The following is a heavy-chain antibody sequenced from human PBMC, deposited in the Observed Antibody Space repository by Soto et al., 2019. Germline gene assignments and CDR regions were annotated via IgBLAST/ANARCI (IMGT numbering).Heavy chain of an antibody. J-gene: IGHJ4*02. V-gene: IGHV4-34*01. CDR1: NGSFMGYY. CDR2: INHFGSP. Sequence: QVQLHQWGAGLLKPSETLSLTCGVYNGSFMGYYWTWVRQPPGKGLEWIGEINHFGSPNYNPSLKSRVAISIDTSKLQFSLSLRSLPAADTAVYYCASLNGGRFLDKGDYWGQGILVTVSS. D-gene: IGHD3-3*01. CDR3: ASLNGGRFLDKGDY.